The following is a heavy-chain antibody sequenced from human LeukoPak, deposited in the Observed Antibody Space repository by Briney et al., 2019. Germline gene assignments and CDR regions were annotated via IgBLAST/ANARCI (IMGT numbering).Heavy chain of an antibody. J-gene: IGHJ4*02. CDR3: ASQDTVPHVPHYFDY. Sequence: PETLSLTCTLSRGSLSSYYWSWIRQHPPKGLEWIGRIYHSGSTYYNPSLKSRVTSSVDTSMNQFSLTLSSVTAADTAVYYCASQDTVPHVPHYFDYWGQGTLVTVSS. CDR1: RGSLSSYY. CDR2: IYHSGST. V-gene: IGHV4-59*04. D-gene: IGHD4-17*01.